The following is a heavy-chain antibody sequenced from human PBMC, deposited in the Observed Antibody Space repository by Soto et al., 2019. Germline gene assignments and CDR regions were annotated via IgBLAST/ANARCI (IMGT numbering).Heavy chain of an antibody. CDR1: GFTFDDYA. V-gene: IGHV3-9*01. J-gene: IGHJ6*02. Sequence: PGGSLRLSCAASGFTFDDYAMHWVRQAPGKGLEWVSGISWNSGSIGYADSVKGRFTISRDNAKNSLYLQMNSLRAEDTALYYCAKDMDSGVWFGELTYGMDVWGHGTTVTVSS. CDR3: AKDMDSGVWFGELTYGMDV. CDR2: ISWNSGSI. D-gene: IGHD3-10*01.